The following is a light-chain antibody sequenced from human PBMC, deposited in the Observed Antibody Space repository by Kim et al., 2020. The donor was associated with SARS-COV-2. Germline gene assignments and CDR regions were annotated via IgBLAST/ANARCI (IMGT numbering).Light chain of an antibody. CDR1: SSNIGAGYD. CDR3: QSYDSSLSGDV. CDR2: SNG. J-gene: IGLJ1*01. Sequence: QTVNVSCIGSSSNIGAGYDVHWYQNLPTTAPKLLIYSNGNRPSGVPDRFSGSKSGTSASLAITALQAEDEADYHCQSYDSSLSGDVCGSGTKVTVL. V-gene: IGLV1-40*01.